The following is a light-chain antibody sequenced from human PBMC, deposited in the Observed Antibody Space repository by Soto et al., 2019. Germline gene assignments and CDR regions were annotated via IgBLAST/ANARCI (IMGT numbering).Light chain of an antibody. J-gene: IGLJ1*01. CDR1: SSDIGNYDY. V-gene: IGLV2-14*01. CDR2: GVS. Sequence: QSVLTQPASVSGSPGQSITISCSGTSSDIGNYDYVAWYQQFPGKTPKLMIYGVSSRPSGVSSRFSGSKPGNTASLTISGLQAEDEADYYCISYTGSSTSYVFGSGTKV. CDR3: ISYTGSSTSYV.